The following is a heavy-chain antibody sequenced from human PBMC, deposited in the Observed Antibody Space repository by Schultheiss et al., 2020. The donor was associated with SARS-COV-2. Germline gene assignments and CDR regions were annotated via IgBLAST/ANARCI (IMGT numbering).Heavy chain of an antibody. D-gene: IGHD6-19*01. J-gene: IGHJ4*02. V-gene: IGHV3-30-3*01. CDR1: GFTFSSYA. CDR2: ISYDGSNK. Sequence: GESLKISCAASGFTFSSYAMHWVRQAPGKGLEWVAVISYDGSNKYYADSVKGRFTISRDNSKNTLYLQMNSLRAEDTAVYYCARLRPIHNGQWLVLNYWGQGTLVTVSS. CDR3: ARLRPIHNGQWLVLNY.